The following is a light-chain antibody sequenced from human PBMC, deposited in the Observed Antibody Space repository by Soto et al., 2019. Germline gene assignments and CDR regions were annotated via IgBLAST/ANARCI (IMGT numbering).Light chain of an antibody. J-gene: IGKJ1*01. CDR3: QQYGNSFRT. CDR2: AAS. V-gene: IGKV3-20*01. CDR1: QSVSSSY. Sequence: EIVLTQSPGTLSLSPGERATLSCRASQSVSSSYLAWYQQKPGQAPRLLIYAASSRATYIPDRFSGSGSGTDFTLTISRPEPEDFAVYYCQQYGNSFRTFGQGTKVEIK.